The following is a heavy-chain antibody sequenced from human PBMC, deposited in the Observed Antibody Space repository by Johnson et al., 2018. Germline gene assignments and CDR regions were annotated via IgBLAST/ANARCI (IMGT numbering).Heavy chain of an antibody. V-gene: IGHV3-72*01. CDR2: SRNKANSYST. J-gene: IGHJ4*02. Sequence: EVQLVESGGGLVQPGGSLRLSCAVSGFTFSDHYVDWVRQAPGKGLEWVARSRNKANSYSTDYAASVKGSFIISRDDSNNSLYLQMNSLKTEDTAGYYCARVVPVAGTGYFDYWGQGTLVTVSS. CDR3: ARVVPVAGTGYFDY. CDR1: GFTFSDHY. D-gene: IGHD6-19*01.